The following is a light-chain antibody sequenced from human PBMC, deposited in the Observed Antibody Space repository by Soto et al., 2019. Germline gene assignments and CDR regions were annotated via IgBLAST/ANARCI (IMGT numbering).Light chain of an antibody. J-gene: IGLJ1*01. Sequence: QSVLAQPASVSGSPGQSITISCTGGRSDIGGYNYVSWYQQHPGRAPRLLILEVTNRPSGVPDRFSGSKSGTSASLAITGLQAEDEADYYCQSYDSSLSAVFGTGTKVTVL. CDR1: RSDIGGYNY. V-gene: IGLV2-14*01. CDR3: QSYDSSLSAV. CDR2: EVT.